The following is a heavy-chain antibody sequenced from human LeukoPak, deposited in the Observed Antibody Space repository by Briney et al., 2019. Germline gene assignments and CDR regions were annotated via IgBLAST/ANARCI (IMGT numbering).Heavy chain of an antibody. Sequence: SETLSLTCTVSGGSISSSSYYWGWIRQPPGKGLEWIGSIYYSGSTYYNPSLKSRVTISVDTSKNQFSLKLSSVTAADTAVYYCARLGGYCSGGSCYSFFDYRGQGTLVTVSS. J-gene: IGHJ4*02. D-gene: IGHD2-15*01. CDR3: ARLGGYCSGGSCYSFFDY. CDR1: GGSISSSSYY. CDR2: IYYSGST. V-gene: IGHV4-39*01.